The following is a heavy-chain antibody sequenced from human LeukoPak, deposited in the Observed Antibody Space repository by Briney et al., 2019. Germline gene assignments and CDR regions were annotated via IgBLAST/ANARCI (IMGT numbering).Heavy chain of an antibody. CDR2: ILPDGSQK. Sequence: GGSLRLSCVASDFTFYFYWMTWVRQAPGKGLEWLANILPDGSQKYYVDSVKGRFTISRDNPKNSLYLQINNLRAEDTAVHYCGRLAHNAWYAIDFWGQGTLVTVSS. CDR1: DFTFYFYW. D-gene: IGHD2-2*01. CDR3: GRLAHNAWYAIDF. V-gene: IGHV3-7*01. J-gene: IGHJ4*02.